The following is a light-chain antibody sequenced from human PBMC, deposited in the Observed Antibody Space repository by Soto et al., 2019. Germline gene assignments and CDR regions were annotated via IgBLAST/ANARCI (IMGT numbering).Light chain of an antibody. V-gene: IGKV3-20*01. J-gene: IGKJ4*01. CDR1: QSVSSSF. CDR2: GAS. CDR3: QQYGSSPLT. Sequence: EIVLTQSPGTLSLSPGERATLSCRASQSVSSSFLAWYQHKPGQAPRLLIYGASSRATGIPDRFSGSGSGTDFTLTISRLEPKDVAVYYCQQYGSSPLTFGGGTKVEIK.